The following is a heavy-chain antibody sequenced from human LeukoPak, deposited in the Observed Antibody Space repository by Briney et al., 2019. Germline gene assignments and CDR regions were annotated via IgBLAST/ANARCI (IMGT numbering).Heavy chain of an antibody. CDR3: ARSPRITVVRGVPLDAFDI. Sequence: GGSLRLSCAASGFTFSSYSMNWVRQAPGKGLEWVSSISSASSYIYYADSVKGRFTISRDNAKNSLYLQMNSLRAVDTAVYYCARSPRITVVRGVPLDAFDIWGQGTMVTVSS. CDR1: GFTFSSYS. CDR2: ISSASSYI. V-gene: IGHV3-21*01. D-gene: IGHD3-10*01. J-gene: IGHJ3*02.